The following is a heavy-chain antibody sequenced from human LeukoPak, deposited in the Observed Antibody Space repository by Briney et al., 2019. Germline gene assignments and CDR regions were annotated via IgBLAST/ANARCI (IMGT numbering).Heavy chain of an antibody. V-gene: IGHV3-30*03. J-gene: IGHJ4*02. CDR1: GFTFSSYG. D-gene: IGHD6-13*01. Sequence: GGSLRLSCAVSGFTFSSYGLHWVRQAPGKGLEWVAVISYDGSNKYYADSVKGRFTISRDNSKNTLYLQMNSLRAEDTAVYYCARGYSSSWYAGHFDYWGQGTLVTASS. CDR2: ISYDGSNK. CDR3: ARGYSSSWYAGHFDY.